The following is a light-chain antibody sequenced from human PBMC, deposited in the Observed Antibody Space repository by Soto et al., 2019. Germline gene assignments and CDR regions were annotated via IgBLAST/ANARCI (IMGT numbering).Light chain of an antibody. CDR1: LAISTW. Sequence: DIQITQSPSSVSASVGDRVTITCRASLAISTWLAWFQQKPGKAPKLLIHAASSLQSGVPSRFSGSGSGTEFTLTISSLQPEDFAIYFCQQTNSFPITFGQGTRLEIK. V-gene: IGKV1-12*01. CDR3: QQTNSFPIT. CDR2: AAS. J-gene: IGKJ5*01.